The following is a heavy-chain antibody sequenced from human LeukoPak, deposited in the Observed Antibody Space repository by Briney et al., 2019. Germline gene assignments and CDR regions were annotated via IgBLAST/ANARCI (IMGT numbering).Heavy chain of an antibody. CDR3: ARDQEQQLVVVWFDP. V-gene: IGHV1-69*13. CDR2: IIPIFGTA. CDR1: GGTFSSYA. D-gene: IGHD6-13*01. J-gene: IGHJ5*02. Sequence: GASVKVSCKASGGTFSSYAISWVRQAPGQGLEWMGGIIPIFGTANYAQKFQGRVTITADESTSTAYMELSSLRSEDTAVYYCARDQEQQLVVVWFDPWGQGTLVTVSS.